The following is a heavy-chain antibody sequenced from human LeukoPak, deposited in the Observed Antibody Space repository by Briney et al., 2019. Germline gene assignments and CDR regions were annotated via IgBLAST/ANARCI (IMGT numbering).Heavy chain of an antibody. CDR2: IKQDGSEK. V-gene: IGHV3-7*01. D-gene: IGHD6-6*01. J-gene: IGHJ4*02. CDR3: AKEAVLDSSSSSGAFDY. CDR1: GFTFSSYW. Sequence: PGGSLRLSCAASGFTFSSYWMSWVRQAPGKGLEWVANIKQDGSEKYYVDSVKGRFTISRDNAKNSLYLQMNSLRAEDTAVYYCAKEAVLDSSSSSGAFDYWGQGTLVTVSS.